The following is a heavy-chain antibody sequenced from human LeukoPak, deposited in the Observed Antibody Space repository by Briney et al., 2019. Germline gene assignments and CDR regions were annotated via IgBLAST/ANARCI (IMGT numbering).Heavy chain of an antibody. CDR3: ARDSGIWFGEGSAGDYFDY. D-gene: IGHD3-10*01. Sequence: ASVKVSCEASGGTFSSYAISWVRQAPGQGLEWMGGIIPIFGTANYAQKFQGRVTITADESTSTAYMELSSLRSEDTAVYYCARDSGIWFGEGSAGDYFDYWGQGTLVTVSS. CDR1: GGTFSSYA. V-gene: IGHV1-69*13. J-gene: IGHJ4*02. CDR2: IIPIFGTA.